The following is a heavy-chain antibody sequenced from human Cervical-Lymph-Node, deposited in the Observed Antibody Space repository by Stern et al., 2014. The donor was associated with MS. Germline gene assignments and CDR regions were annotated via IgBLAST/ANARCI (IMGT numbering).Heavy chain of an antibody. J-gene: IGHJ5*02. D-gene: IGHD2-15*01. CDR2: IIPLFGSP. CDR1: GGSFGDHA. V-gene: IGHV1-69*06. CDR3: ARGGRAARHFDESGSGYAWFDP. Sequence: QVQLVQSGAEVKKPGSSVRVSCKASGGSFGDHAIIWVRQAPGQGLQWMGGIIPLFGSPKYDQGVQDRANISADKSTPTVFMELMNLRSEDTAVYYCARGGRAARHFDESGSGYAWFDPWGQGTLVTVSS.